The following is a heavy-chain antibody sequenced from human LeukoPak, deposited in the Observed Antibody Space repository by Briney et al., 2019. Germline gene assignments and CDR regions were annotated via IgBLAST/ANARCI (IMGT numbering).Heavy chain of an antibody. CDR3: ARDNLYSSGCDY. J-gene: IGHJ4*02. V-gene: IGHV3-48*04. D-gene: IGHD6-19*01. CDR1: GFSFSSYS. Sequence: GGSLRLSCAASGFSFSSYSMNWVRQAPGKGLEGVSYISSSSSTIYYADSVKGRITISRDNAKNSLYLQMNSLRAEDTAVYYCARDNLYSSGCDYWGQGTLVTVSS. CDR2: ISSSSSTI.